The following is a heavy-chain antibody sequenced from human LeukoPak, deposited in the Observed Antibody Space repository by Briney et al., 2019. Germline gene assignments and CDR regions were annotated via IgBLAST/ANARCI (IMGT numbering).Heavy chain of an antibody. J-gene: IGHJ3*02. CDR2: IYYSGST. V-gene: IGHV4-59*11. CDR1: GGSLSSHY. CDR3: ARDEGASDAFDI. Sequence: SETLSLTCTVSGGSLSSHYWSWIRQPPGKGLEWIGYIYYSGSTNYNPSLKSRVTISVDTSKNQFSLKLSSVPAADTAVYYCARDEGASDAFDIWGQGTMVTVSS.